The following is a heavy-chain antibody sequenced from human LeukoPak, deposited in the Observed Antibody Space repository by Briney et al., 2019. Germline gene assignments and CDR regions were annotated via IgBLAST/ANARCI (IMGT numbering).Heavy chain of an antibody. CDR1: GFTFTGYW. V-gene: IGHV3-7*01. D-gene: IGHD1-26*01. J-gene: IGHJ4*02. CDR2: INQDGSEK. Sequence: GGSLRLSCAASGFTFTGYWMSWVRQAPGKGLDWVANINQDGSEKYYVDPVKGRFTISRDNAKNSLYLQMNSLRADDTAVYYRARRRGSYSFDYWGQGTLVTVSS. CDR3: ARRRGSYSFDY.